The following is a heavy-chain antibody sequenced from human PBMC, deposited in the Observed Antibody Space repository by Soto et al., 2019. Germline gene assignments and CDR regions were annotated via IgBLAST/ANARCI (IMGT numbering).Heavy chain of an antibody. D-gene: IGHD3-10*01. CDR2: ISYDGSNK. CDR3: AKDLEAYRGSGSYLHDY. CDR1: GFTFSSYG. Sequence: GGSLRLSCAASGFTFSSYGMHWVRQAPGKGLEWVAVISYDGSNKYYADSVKGRFTISRDNSKNTLYLQMNSLRAEDTAVYYCAKDLEAYRGSGSYLHDYWGQGTLVTVSS. J-gene: IGHJ4*02. V-gene: IGHV3-30*18.